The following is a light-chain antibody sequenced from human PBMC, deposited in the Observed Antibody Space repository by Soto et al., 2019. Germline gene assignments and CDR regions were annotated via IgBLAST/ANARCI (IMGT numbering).Light chain of an antibody. J-gene: IGKJ3*01. CDR3: PQYGSSP. CDR1: QSLSSSY. CDR2: GAS. V-gene: IGKV3-20*01. Sequence: EILLTQSPGTLSLSPGERATLSCRASQSLSSSYLAWHQQKPGQAPRLLMCGASSRATGISDRFSGSGSGTDFTLTISRLEPEDFSVYYCPQYGSSPFGPGTKVDIK.